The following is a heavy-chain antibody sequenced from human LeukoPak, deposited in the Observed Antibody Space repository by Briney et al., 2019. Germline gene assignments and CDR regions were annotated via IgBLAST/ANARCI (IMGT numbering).Heavy chain of an antibody. CDR3: VRAFYSNYVDGMDV. CDR1: GGSISSGSYY. V-gene: IGHV4-61*02. Sequence: PSQTLSLTCTVSGGSISSGSYYWSWIRQPAGKGLEWIGRIYTSGSTNYNPSLKSRVTISVDTSKNQFSLKLSSVTAADTAVYYCVRAFYSNYVDGMDVWGQGTTVTVSS. D-gene: IGHD4-11*01. CDR2: IYTSGST. J-gene: IGHJ6*02.